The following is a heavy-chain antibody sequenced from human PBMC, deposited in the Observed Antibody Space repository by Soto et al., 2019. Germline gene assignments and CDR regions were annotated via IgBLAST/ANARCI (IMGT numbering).Heavy chain of an antibody. CDR3: AKDRGYSYGSFYYYYGMDV. D-gene: IGHD5-18*01. CDR2: ISYDGSNK. J-gene: IGHJ6*02. CDR1: GFTFSSYG. Sequence: QVQLVESGGGVVQPGRSLRLSCAASGFTFSSYGMHWVRQAPGKGLEWVAVISYDGSNKYYADSVKGRFTISRDNSKNTLDLQMNSLGAEDTAVYYCAKDRGYSYGSFYYYYGMDVWGQGTTVTVSS. V-gene: IGHV3-30*18.